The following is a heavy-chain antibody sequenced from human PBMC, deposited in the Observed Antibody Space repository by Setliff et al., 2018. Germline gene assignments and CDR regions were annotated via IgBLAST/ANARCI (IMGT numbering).Heavy chain of an antibody. CDR1: GYSIRSGNY. Sequence: PSETLSLTCAVSGYSIRSGNYWGWIRQPPGKGLEWIGSISHSVSAYYNPALKSRVTIALDISTNQFSLKLSSVTAADTARYYCARHAITSGGRPDYFDNWGPGTLVTVSS. CDR3: ARHAITSGGRPDYFDN. J-gene: IGHJ4*02. V-gene: IGHV4-38-2*01. D-gene: IGHD2-8*01. CDR2: ISHSVSA.